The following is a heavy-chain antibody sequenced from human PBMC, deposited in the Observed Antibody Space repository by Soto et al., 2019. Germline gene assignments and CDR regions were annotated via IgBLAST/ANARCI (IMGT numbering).Heavy chain of an antibody. D-gene: IGHD6-13*01. CDR3: AKVDVSTAGSFDY. J-gene: IGHJ4*02. CDR1: GFTLSRHG. Sequence: VGSLRLSCVASGFTLSRHGLSWVRQAPGKGLEWVSTINPSGDSTFYADSVKGRFTISRDNSKNTVYLQMNSLSVGDTAVYLCAKVDVSTAGSFDYWGQGALVTVSS. V-gene: IGHV3-23*01. CDR2: INPSGDST.